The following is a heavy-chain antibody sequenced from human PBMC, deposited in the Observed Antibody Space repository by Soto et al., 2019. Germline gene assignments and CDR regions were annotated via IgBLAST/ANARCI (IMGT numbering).Heavy chain of an antibody. V-gene: IGHV1-69*12. CDR1: GGTFSTYA. CDR3: ASGIQLWLRRINNGYSG. CDR2: IIPMFGTA. D-gene: IGHD5-18*01. J-gene: IGHJ4*02. Sequence: QVQLVQSGAEVKKPESSVKVSCKAPGGTFSTYAISWVRQAPGQGLEWMGGIIPMFGTANYAQRFQDGVTITADESTNTVDMELSSLRSEATAVYFCASGIQLWLRRINNGYSGWGQGTLVTVSS.